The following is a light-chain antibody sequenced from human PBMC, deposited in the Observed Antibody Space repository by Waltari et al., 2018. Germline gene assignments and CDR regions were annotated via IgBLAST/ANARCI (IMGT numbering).Light chain of an antibody. CDR2: GAS. CDR3: QQYGSSILYT. J-gene: IGKJ2*01. V-gene: IGKV3-20*01. Sequence: VVLTQSPGTLSLSPGEKATLSCRASQSLTKRYLAWYQQKPGQPPKPLIYGASSRAAGIPDRFSCSGSGTDFSLTINRLEPDDSAVYYCQQYGSSILYTFGQGTKLEIK. CDR1: QSLTKRY.